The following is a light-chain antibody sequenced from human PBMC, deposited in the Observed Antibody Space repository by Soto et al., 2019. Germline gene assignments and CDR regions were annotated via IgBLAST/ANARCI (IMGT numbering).Light chain of an antibody. V-gene: IGKV3-20*01. CDR2: SAR. CDR3: QQYGSSPIT. CDR1: QSASSSY. J-gene: IGKJ5*01. Sequence: EIVLTQSPGTLSLSPGERATPSCRASQSASSSYLAWYQQKPGQAPRLPIYSARSRATVIPDRFSGSGSGTDFTLTLSGLQSEDFAVFYCQQYGSSPITFGQGTRLEIK.